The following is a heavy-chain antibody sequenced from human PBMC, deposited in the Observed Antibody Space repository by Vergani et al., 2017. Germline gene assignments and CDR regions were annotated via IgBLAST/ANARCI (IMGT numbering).Heavy chain of an antibody. D-gene: IGHD3-3*01. CDR3: ARVHLDYDFWSGYYTFDY. CDR2: INHSGST. J-gene: IGHJ4*02. V-gene: IGHV4-34*01. Sequence: QVQLQQWGAGLLKPSETLSLTCAVYGGSFSGYYWSWIRQPPGKGLEWFGEINHSGSTNYNPSLKSRVTISVDTSKNQFSLKLSSGTAADTAVYYCARVHLDYDFWSGYYTFDYWGQGTLVTVSS. CDR1: GGSFSGYY.